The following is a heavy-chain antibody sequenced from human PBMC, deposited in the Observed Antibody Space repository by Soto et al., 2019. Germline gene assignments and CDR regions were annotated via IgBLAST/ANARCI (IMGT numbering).Heavy chain of an antibody. J-gene: IGHJ4*02. D-gene: IGHD3-10*01. CDR1: GFTFSNYA. CDR3: ARESGH. V-gene: IGHV3-23*01. CDR2: ITGSAGGT. Sequence: PGGSLRLSCAASGFTFSNYAMSWVRQAPGKGLEWVSTITGSAGGTYYADSMKGRFTISRDNSKSTLYLQMYSLRVEDTAVYYCARESGHWGQRTLVPASS.